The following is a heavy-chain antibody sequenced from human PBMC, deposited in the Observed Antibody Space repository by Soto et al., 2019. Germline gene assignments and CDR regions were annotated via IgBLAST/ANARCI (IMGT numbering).Heavy chain of an antibody. V-gene: IGHV2-5*02. CDR1: GFSLSTSGVG. D-gene: IGHD2-15*01. Sequence: QITLKESGPTLVKPTQTLTLTCTFSGFSLSTSGVGVGWIRQPPGKALEWLALIYWDDDKRYSPSLKTRLSTPTDTSKKQVVVTMTTMDPVDTAIYYCARQVRYCSGNGCPNLFAPWGQGTLVTVSS. CDR2: IYWDDDK. CDR3: ARQVRYCSGNGCPNLFAP. J-gene: IGHJ5*02.